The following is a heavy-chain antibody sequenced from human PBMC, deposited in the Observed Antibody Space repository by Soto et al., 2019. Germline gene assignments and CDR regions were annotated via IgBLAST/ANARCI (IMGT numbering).Heavy chain of an antibody. D-gene: IGHD1-1*01. CDR3: ARTGTQGGY. CDR1: GGSVSIANQY. CDR2: IYYSGTT. V-gene: IGHV4-61*01. Sequence: QVQLQESGPGLVKPSETLSLTCTVSGGSVSIANQYWSWIRQPPGTGLEWIGYIYYSGTTNYNPSLKSRLTMSVDTSNNQFSLKLTSVTAADTAVYYCARTGTQGGYWGQGTLVTVSS. J-gene: IGHJ4*02.